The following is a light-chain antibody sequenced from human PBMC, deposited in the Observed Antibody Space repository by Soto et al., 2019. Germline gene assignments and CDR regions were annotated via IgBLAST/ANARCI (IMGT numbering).Light chain of an antibody. V-gene: IGKV1-33*01. CDR2: DAS. Sequence: DIQMTQSPSSLSASVGDRVTIICQASQDITNYLNWYQQKPGKAPKLLIYDASNLETGVPSRFCGSGSGTHFSFTISSLQPEDIATYYCQQFDNVPFTVGQGTRLEMK. CDR3: QQFDNVPFT. CDR1: QDITNY. J-gene: IGKJ5*01.